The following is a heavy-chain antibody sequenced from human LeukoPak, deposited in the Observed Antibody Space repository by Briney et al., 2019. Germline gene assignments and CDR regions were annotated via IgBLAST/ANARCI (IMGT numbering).Heavy chain of an antibody. J-gene: IGHJ4*02. CDR1: GGTFISYA. CDR2: IIPIFGIA. CDR3: ARAIVGATAFDY. V-gene: IGHV1-69*17. Sequence: SVKVSCKASGGTFISYAISWVRQAPGQGLEWMGGIIPIFGIANYAQKFQGRVTITADKSTSTAYMELSSLRSEDTAVYYCARAIVGATAFDYWGQGTLVTVSS. D-gene: IGHD1-26*01.